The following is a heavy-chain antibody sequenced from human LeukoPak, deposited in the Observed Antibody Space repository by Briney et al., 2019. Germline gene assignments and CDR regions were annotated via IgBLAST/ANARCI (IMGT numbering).Heavy chain of an antibody. V-gene: IGHV4-34*01. CDR3: ARARNWNYPNYYYGMDV. D-gene: IGHD1-7*01. CDR1: GGSFSGYY. Sequence: SETLSLTCAVYGGSFSGYYWSWIRQPPGKGLEWIGEINHSGSTNYNPSLKSRVTISVDTSKNQFSLKLSPVTAADTAVYYCARARNWNYPNYYYGMDVWGQGTTVTVSS. J-gene: IGHJ6*02. CDR2: INHSGST.